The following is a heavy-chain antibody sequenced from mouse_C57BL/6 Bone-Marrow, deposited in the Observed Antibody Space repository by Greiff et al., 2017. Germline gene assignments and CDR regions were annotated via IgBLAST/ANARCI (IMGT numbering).Heavy chain of an antibody. CDR3: ASFTTVVARDY. CDR2: RWRGGST. J-gene: IGHJ4*01. D-gene: IGHD1-1*01. Sequence: VKLMESGPGLVQPSQSLSITCTVSGFSLTSYGVHWVRQSPGKGLEWLGVRWRGGSTDYDAAFISRLSISQDNSKGQVFFKMNSLQADDTAIYYCASFTTVVARDYWGQGTSVTVSS. CDR1: GFSLTSYG. V-gene: IGHV2-2*01.